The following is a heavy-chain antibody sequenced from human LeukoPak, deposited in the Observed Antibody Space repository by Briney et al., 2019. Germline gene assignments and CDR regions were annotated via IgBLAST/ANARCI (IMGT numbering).Heavy chain of an antibody. Sequence: ASVKVSCKASGYTFTGYYMHWVRQAPGQGLEWMGWINPNSGGTNYAQKFQGRVTMTRDTSISTAYMELSRLRSDDTAVYYCAREDYGDYGGYWFDPWGQGTLVTVSS. CDR2: INPNSGGT. CDR3: AREDYGDYGGYWFDP. D-gene: IGHD4-17*01. J-gene: IGHJ5*02. CDR1: GYTFTGYY. V-gene: IGHV1-2*02.